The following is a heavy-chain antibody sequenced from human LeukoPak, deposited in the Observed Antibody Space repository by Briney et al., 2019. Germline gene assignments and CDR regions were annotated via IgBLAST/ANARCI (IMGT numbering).Heavy chain of an antibody. CDR1: GGTFSGYA. V-gene: IGHV1-69*01. CDR2: IIPIFGTA. D-gene: IGHD3-10*01. Sequence: ASVKVSCKASGGTFSGYAISWVRQAPGQGLEWMGGIIPIFGTANYAQKFQGRVTITADESTSTAYMELSSLRSEDTAVYYCARDLGYYYGSGTYFGAFDIWGQGTMVTVSS. CDR3: ARDLGYYYGSGTYFGAFDI. J-gene: IGHJ3*02.